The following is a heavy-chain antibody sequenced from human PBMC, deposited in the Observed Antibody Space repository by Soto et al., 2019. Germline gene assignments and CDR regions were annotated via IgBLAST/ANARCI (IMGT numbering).Heavy chain of an antibody. CDR1: GFTFRSYS. CDR3: VSARGSSWYFDY. CDR2: ISGSSSSI. J-gene: IGHJ4*02. V-gene: IGHV3-21*01. Sequence: GGSLRLFCAASGFTFRSYSMNWVRQAPGKGLEWVSSISGSSSSIYYADSVKGRFTISRDNAKNSLYLQMNSLSAEDTAVFYCVSARGSSWYFDYWGQGALVTVSS. D-gene: IGHD6-13*01.